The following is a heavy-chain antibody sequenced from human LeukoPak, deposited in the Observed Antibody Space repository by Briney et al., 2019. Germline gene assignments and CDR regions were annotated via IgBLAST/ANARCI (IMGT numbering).Heavy chain of an antibody. V-gene: IGHV1-18*01. CDR3: ARARSNVDTAMVRSVMNWFDP. J-gene: IGHJ5*02. CDR2: ISAYNGNT. Sequence: GASVKVSCKASGYTFTSYGISWVRQAPGHRLEWMGWISAYNGNTNYAQKLQGRVTMTTDTSTSTAYMELRSLRSDDTAVYYCARARSNVDTAMVRSVMNWFDPWGQGTLVTVSS. D-gene: IGHD5-18*01. CDR1: GYTFTSYG.